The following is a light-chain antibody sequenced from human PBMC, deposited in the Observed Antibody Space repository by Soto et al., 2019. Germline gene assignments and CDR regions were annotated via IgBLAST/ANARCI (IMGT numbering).Light chain of an antibody. V-gene: IGKV3-15*01. Sequence: EIVMTQSPPTLSVSPGERATLSCRASQSVSSNLAWYQQKPGQAHRLLIYGASTRATGIPARFSGSGSGTEFTLTISSLQSEDFAVYYCQQYNNWPPLTFGGGTKVEIK. CDR3: QQYNNWPPLT. CDR1: QSVSSN. CDR2: GAS. J-gene: IGKJ4*01.